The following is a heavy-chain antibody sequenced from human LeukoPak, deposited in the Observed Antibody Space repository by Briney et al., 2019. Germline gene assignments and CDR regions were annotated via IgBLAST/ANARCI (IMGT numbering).Heavy chain of an antibody. CDR3: ASMGIAVAAYFDY. D-gene: IGHD6-19*01. V-gene: IGHV1-69*13. Sequence: ASVKVSCKASGGTFSSYAISWVRQAPGQGLEWMGGIIPIFGTANYAQKFQGRVTITADESTSTAYMELSSLRSEDTVVYYCASMGIAVAAYFDYWGQGTLVTVSS. CDR2: IIPIFGTA. J-gene: IGHJ4*02. CDR1: GGTFSSYA.